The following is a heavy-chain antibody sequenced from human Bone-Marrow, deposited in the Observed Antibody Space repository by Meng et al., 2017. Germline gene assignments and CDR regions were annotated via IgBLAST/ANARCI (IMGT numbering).Heavy chain of an antibody. J-gene: IGHJ4*02. D-gene: IGHD6-19*01. CDR3: ARESSSGSYYFDY. CDR1: GASLNGYY. V-gene: IGHV4-34*01. CDR2: INHRGSP. Sequence: QVKLQQWGAGLLKTAETLSRTCDLSGASLNGYYWTWIRQPPGKGLEWIGEINHRGSPDYNTHLKSRVTISVDTSKNQFSLKLSSVTAADTAVYYCARESSSGSYYFDYWGQGTLVTVSS.